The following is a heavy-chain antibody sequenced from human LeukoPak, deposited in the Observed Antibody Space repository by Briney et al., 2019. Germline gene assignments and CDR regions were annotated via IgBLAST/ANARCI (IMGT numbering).Heavy chain of an antibody. V-gene: IGHV3-53*01. Sequence: GGSLRLSCAASGFTFSSYAMSWARQAPGKGLEWVSVIYSGGSTYYADSVKGRFTISRDNSKNTLYLQMNSLRAEDTAVYYCARETGVYYFDYWGQGTLVTVSS. J-gene: IGHJ4*02. D-gene: IGHD2-8*01. CDR2: IYSGGST. CDR3: ARETGVYYFDY. CDR1: GFTFSSYA.